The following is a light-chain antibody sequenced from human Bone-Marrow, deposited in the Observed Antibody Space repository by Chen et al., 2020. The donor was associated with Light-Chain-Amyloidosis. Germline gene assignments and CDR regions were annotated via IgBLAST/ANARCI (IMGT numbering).Light chain of an antibody. CDR1: SSDVGSYNL. V-gene: IGLV2-23*02. Sequence: QSALTQPASVSGSPGQSITISCTGTSSDVGSYNLVSWYQQHPAKAPKLMIYGVSKRPSGVSNRFSGSKSGNTASLTISGLQAEDEADYYCCSYAGSSTYVFGTGTKVTVL. CDR3: CSYAGSSTYV. J-gene: IGLJ1*01. CDR2: GVS.